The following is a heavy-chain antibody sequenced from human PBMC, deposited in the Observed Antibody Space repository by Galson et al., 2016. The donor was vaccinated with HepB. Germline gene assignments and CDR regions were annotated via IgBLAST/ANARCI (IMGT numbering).Heavy chain of an antibody. J-gene: IGHJ4*02. Sequence: SETLSLTCNVSGASVSRRTDYWGWIRQPPGKGLEWIATLYYGGSTYYNPSLRSRVTMSIDTSKNQFSLRLRSVTAADTAIYYCGRHRARGIAVAGRETWGQGMLVTVSS. CDR2: LYYGGST. CDR3: GRHRARGIAVAGRET. CDR1: GASVSRRTDY. D-gene: IGHD6-19*01. V-gene: IGHV4-39*01.